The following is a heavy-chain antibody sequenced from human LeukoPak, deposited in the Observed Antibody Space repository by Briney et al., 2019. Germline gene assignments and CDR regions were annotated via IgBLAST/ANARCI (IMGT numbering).Heavy chain of an antibody. D-gene: IGHD5-12*01. V-gene: IGHV4-61*02. CDR1: GDSMNSGSYY. J-gene: IGHJ4*02. CDR3: ASNIVATITRDY. Sequence: PSETLSLTRTVSGDSMNSGSYYWSWIRQPAGKGLEWIGRIDTSGSTNYNPSLKSRVTISVDTSKNQFSLKLSSVTAADTAVYYCASNIVATITRDYWGQGTLVTVSS. CDR2: IDTSGST.